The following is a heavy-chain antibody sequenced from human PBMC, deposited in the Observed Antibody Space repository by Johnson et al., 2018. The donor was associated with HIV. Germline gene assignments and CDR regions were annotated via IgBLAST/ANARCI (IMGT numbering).Heavy chain of an antibody. V-gene: IGHV3-30*02. Sequence: QVQLVESGGGVVQPGGSLRLSCAASGLTLSRFDMHWVRQAPGKGLEWVAFIRYDGSNKYYVDSVKGRFTISRDNSKNTLYLQMNSLRAEDTAVYHCAKSVRASSSGAFDIWGQGTMVTVSS. CDR3: AKSVRASSSGAFDI. CDR1: GLTLSRFD. J-gene: IGHJ3*02. D-gene: IGHD2-15*01. CDR2: IRYDGSNK.